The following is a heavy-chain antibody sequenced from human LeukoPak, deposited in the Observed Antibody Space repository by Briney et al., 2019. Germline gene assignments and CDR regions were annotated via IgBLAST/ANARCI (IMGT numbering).Heavy chain of an antibody. CDR2: ISSSSSYI. V-gene: IGHV3-21*01. CDR1: GFTFSSYS. Sequence: GGSLRLSCAASGFTFSSYSMNWVRQAPGKGLEWVSSISSSSSYIYYADSVKGRFTISRDNAKNSLYLQMNSLRAEDTAVYYCARETGYRTYCFDYWGQGTLVTVSS. D-gene: IGHD5-24*01. J-gene: IGHJ4*02. CDR3: ARETGYRTYCFDY.